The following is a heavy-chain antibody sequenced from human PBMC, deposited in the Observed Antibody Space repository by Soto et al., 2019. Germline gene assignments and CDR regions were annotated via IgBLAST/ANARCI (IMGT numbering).Heavy chain of an antibody. CDR3: ARDTNPVRHFDY. CDR2: FNAEDGKT. Sequence: ASVKVSCKVSGYTLTELSMQWVRQAPGKGLEWMGGFNAEDGKTNYAQKLQGRVTMTTDTSTSTAYMELRSLRSDDTAVYYCARDTNPVRHFDYWGQGTLVTAPQ. J-gene: IGHJ4*02. CDR1: GYTLTELS. V-gene: IGHV1-24*01.